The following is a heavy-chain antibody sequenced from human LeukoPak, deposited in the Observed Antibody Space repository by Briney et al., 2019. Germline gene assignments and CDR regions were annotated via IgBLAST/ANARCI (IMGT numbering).Heavy chain of an antibody. V-gene: IGHV1-69*04. CDR3: ARDPRTHYDFWSGYPYGMDV. CDR1: GGTFSSYA. J-gene: IGHJ6*02. D-gene: IGHD3-3*01. CDR2: IIPILGIA. Sequence: SVKVSCKASGGTFSSYAISWVRQAPGQGLEWMGRIIPILGIANYAQKFQGRVTITADKSTSTAYMELSSLRSEDTAVYYCARDPRTHYDFWSGYPYGMDVWGQGTTVTVSS.